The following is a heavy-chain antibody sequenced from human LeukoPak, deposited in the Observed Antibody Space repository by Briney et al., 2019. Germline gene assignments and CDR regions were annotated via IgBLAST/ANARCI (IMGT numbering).Heavy chain of an antibody. D-gene: IGHD6-19*01. J-gene: IGHJ3*02. CDR2: MNPNSGNT. Sequence: ASVKVSCKASGYTFTSYDINWVRQAPGQGLEWMGWMNPNSGNTGYAQKFQGRVTMTRNTSISTAYMELSSLRSEDTAVYYCARDGIAVASAFDIWGQGTMVTVSS. CDR3: ARDGIAVASAFDI. V-gene: IGHV1-8*01. CDR1: GYTFTSYD.